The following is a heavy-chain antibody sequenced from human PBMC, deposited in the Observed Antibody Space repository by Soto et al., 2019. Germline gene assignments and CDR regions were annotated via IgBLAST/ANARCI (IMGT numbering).Heavy chain of an antibody. Sequence: GGSLRLSCAASGFTFSSYGMHWVRQAPGKGLEWVAVISYDGSNKYYADSVKGRFTISRDNSKNTLYLQMNSLRAEDTAVYYCAKDSYDFWSGYYTGLLAYWGQGTLVTVSS. V-gene: IGHV3-30*18. CDR3: AKDSYDFWSGYYTGLLAY. D-gene: IGHD3-3*01. J-gene: IGHJ4*02. CDR2: ISYDGSNK. CDR1: GFTFSSYG.